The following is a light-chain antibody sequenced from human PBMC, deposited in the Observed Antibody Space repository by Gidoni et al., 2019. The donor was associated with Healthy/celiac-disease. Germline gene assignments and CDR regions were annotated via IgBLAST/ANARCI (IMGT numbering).Light chain of an antibody. CDR3: QQSYSTSMYT. CDR1: QSIRSY. Sequence: DIQMTQSPSSLSASVGDRVTITCRASQSIRSYLNWYQQKQGKAPKLLIYAASSLQSGVPSRFSGSGSGTDFTLTISSLQPEDFATYYCQQSYSTSMYTFGQGTKLEIK. J-gene: IGKJ2*01. CDR2: AAS. V-gene: IGKV1-39*01.